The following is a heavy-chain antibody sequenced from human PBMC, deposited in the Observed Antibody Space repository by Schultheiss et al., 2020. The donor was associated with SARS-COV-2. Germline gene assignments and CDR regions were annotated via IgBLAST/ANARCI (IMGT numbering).Heavy chain of an antibody. V-gene: IGHV3-30-3*01. Sequence: GGSLRLSCAASGFTFSTYAMHWVRQAPGKGLEWVAVISYDGSNKYYADSVKGRFTISRDNSKNTLYLQMNSLRAEDTAVYYCASHYGGIVDYWGQGTLVTVSS. J-gene: IGHJ4*02. D-gene: IGHD4-23*01. CDR2: ISYDGSNK. CDR1: GFTFSTYA. CDR3: ASHYGGIVDY.